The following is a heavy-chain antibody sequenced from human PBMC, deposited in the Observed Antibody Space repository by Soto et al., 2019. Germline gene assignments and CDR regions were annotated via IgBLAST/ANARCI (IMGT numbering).Heavy chain of an antibody. CDR3: ERRNTVYRQWLAIYYFDS. CDR1: GRSFSSGGYD. Sequence: XTLSLPSTVSGRSFSSGGYDWDWIRQPPGKGLEWIGVIFYTGSTYYSPSLKSRVNMSAEKSKNQFSLKLKSVTAEDTAVYYCERRNTVYRQWLAIYYFDSWGQGTLATVSS. CDR2: IFYTGST. V-gene: IGHV4-39*01. D-gene: IGHD6-19*01. J-gene: IGHJ4*02.